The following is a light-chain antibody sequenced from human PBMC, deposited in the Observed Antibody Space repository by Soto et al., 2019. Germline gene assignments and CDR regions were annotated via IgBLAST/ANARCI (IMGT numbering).Light chain of an antibody. CDR3: QQPDSFPLT. V-gene: IGKV1-5*01. CDR1: QSISSW. Sequence: DIQMTQSPATLSASVGDRVTITCRASQSISSWLVWYQQKPGKAPTLLIYDVSTLESGFSSRFSGSGSGTEFTLTISSLQHEDFATYFSQQPDSFPLTFGGGTKVDI. CDR2: DVS. J-gene: IGKJ4*01.